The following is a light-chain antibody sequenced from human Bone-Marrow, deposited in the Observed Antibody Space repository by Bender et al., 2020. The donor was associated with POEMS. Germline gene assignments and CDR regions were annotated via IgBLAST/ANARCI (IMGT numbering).Light chain of an antibody. Sequence: QSALTQPPSASGSPGQSVTISCTGSSVGNYNYVSWYQQHPGKAPKLLTYEVTKRPSGVSNRFSGSKSGNTASLTISGLQAEDEADYYCCSYAGSGVIFGGGTKLTVL. CDR2: EVT. J-gene: IGLJ2*01. CDR3: CSYAGSGVI. CDR1: SVGNYNY. V-gene: IGLV2-23*02.